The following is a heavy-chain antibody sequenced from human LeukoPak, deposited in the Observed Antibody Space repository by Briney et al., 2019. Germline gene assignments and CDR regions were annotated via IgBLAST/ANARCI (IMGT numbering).Heavy chain of an antibody. CDR3: TTELDTMFFDY. J-gene: IGHJ4*02. CDR2: AGWGGGTP. V-gene: IGHV3-43*01. CDR1: GFIFDRYT. Sequence: GGSLRLSCATSGFIFDRYTIHWVRGAPGKGLEWFFLAGWGGGTPFYSDAGRGRFTITRDSGRKSVYLQMSSLTTDDTAFYFCTTELDTMFFDYWGQGALVTVSS. D-gene: IGHD3-10*02.